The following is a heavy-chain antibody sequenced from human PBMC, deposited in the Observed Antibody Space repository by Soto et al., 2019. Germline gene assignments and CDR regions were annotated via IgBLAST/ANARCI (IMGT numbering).Heavy chain of an antibody. D-gene: IGHD6-19*01. CDR3: ARAPYSSGWYSNWFDP. CDR1: GGSFSGYY. Sequence: SEALSLTCAVYGGSFSGYYWSWIRQPPGKGLEWIGEINHSGSTNYNPSLKSGDTISVDTSKNQFSLKLSSVTAADTAVYYCARAPYSSGWYSNWFDPWGQGTLVTVSS. V-gene: IGHV4-34*01. J-gene: IGHJ5*02. CDR2: INHSGST.